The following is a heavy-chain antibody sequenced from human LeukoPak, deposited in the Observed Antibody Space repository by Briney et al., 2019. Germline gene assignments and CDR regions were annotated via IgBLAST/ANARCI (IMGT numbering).Heavy chain of an antibody. Sequence: PSETLSLTCTVSGDSVTSTSYYWGWIRQPPGKGLEWIGSIYYSGRTHYNSSLKSRVPISVDTSKNQFSLKLGSVTAADTAVYYCASQTTQGPIWLELASFDYWGQGTLVTASS. J-gene: IGHJ4*02. V-gene: IGHV4-39*01. CDR1: GDSVTSTSYY. CDR2: IYYSGRT. CDR3: ASQTTQGPIWLELASFDY. D-gene: IGHD1-1*01.